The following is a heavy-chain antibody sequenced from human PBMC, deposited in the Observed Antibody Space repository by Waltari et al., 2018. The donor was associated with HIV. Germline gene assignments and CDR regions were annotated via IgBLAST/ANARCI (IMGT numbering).Heavy chain of an antibody. CDR1: GFSFSTSW. V-gene: IGHV3-7*01. D-gene: IGHD2-2*01. CDR2: VSPDGRDK. CDR3: ARYANLEN. J-gene: IGHJ4*02. Sequence: EVQLVASGGGLVQPGGSLRLSCAASGFSFSTSWMSWVRQAPGKGLEWVANVSPDGRDKFYVDSVKGRFTISRDNARSSLFLQMNSLRAADTAVYYCARYANLENWGQGTRVTVSS.